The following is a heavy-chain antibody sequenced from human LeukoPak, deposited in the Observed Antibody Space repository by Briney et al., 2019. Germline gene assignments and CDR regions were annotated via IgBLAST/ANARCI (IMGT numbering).Heavy chain of an antibody. CDR2: IYYSGST. D-gene: IGHD3-22*01. V-gene: IGHV4-59*01. Sequence: SETLSLTCTVSGGSISSYYWSWIRQPPGKGLEWIGYIYYSGSTNYNPSLKSRVTISVDTSKNQFSLKLSSVTAADTAVYYCARDGLSADSSGYHYIGAFDIWGQGTMVTVSS. J-gene: IGHJ3*02. CDR1: GGSISSYY. CDR3: ARDGLSADSSGYHYIGAFDI.